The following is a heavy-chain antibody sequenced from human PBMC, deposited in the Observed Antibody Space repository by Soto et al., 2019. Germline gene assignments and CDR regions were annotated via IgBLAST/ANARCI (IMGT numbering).Heavy chain of an antibody. J-gene: IGHJ4*02. Sequence: EVQLVESGGGLVKPGGSVRLSCATSGFPFSHAWMNWVRQVPGRGLEWVGLIKSKAEGGATDYAAPAKGRFTISRDDSKSTVFLQMDSLKTEDTAVYYCATETTYSGYDPQPTWGQGDLVTVAS. D-gene: IGHD5-12*01. CDR1: GFPFSHAW. CDR2: IKSKAEGGAT. CDR3: ATETTYSGYDPQPT. V-gene: IGHV3-15*07.